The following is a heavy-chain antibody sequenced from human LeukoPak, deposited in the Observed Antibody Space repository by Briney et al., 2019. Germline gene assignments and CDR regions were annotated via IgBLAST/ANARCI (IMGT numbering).Heavy chain of an antibody. CDR2: INHSGST. CDR3: ARALAGRITMIVVVNKTKGAFDI. J-gene: IGHJ3*02. D-gene: IGHD3-22*01. V-gene: IGHV4-34*01. Sequence: KPSETLSLTCAVYGGSFSGYYWSWIRQPPGKGLEWIGEINHSGSTNYNPSLKSRVTISVDTSKNQFSLKLSSVTAADTAVYYCARALAGRITMIVVVNKTKGAFDIWGQGTMVTVSS. CDR1: GGSFSGYY.